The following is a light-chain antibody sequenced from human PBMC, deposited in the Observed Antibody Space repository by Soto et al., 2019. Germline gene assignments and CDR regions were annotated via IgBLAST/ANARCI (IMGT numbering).Light chain of an antibody. CDR2: RAS. CDR1: QSVSSSY. J-gene: IGKJ2*01. Sequence: EIVLTQSPGTLSLSPGERATLSCRASQSVSSSYLAWYQHKPGQAPRLLIYRASSRATGIPDRFSGSGAGTDSTLTITRREPEDFAVYYCQQCGRSPLTFGQGTKQEI. V-gene: IGKV3-20*01. CDR3: QQCGRSPLT.